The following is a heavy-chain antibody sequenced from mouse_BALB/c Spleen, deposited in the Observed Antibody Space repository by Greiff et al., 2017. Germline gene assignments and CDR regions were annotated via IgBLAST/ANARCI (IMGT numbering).Heavy chain of an antibody. D-gene: IGHD2-4*01. CDR1: GYSITSDYA. CDR3: ARGDDYEGFAY. V-gene: IGHV3-2*02. Sequence: EVKLQESGPGLVKPSQSLSLTCTVTGYSITSDYAWNWIRQFPGNKLEWMGYISYSGSTSYNPSLKSRISITRDTSKNQFFLQLNSVTTEDTATYYCARGDDYEGFAYWGQGTLVTVSA. CDR2: ISYSGST. J-gene: IGHJ3*01.